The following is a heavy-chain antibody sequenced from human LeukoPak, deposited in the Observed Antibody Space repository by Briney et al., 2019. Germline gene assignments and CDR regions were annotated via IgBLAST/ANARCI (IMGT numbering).Heavy chain of an antibody. V-gene: IGHV3-30*01. Sequence: GGSLRLSCEASGTTFSIYALHWFRQAPGKGLEWVAVISNDGSSEDYADSVKGRFIISRDNTKNTLYLQMNGLRVDDTAVYFCARYGCSSTSCNRWFDPWGKGTLVSVSS. CDR3: ARYGCSSTSCNRWFDP. D-gene: IGHD2-2*01. J-gene: IGHJ5*02. CDR2: ISNDGSSE. CDR1: GTTFSIYA.